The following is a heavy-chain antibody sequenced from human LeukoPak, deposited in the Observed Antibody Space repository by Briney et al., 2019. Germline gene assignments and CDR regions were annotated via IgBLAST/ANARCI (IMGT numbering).Heavy chain of an antibody. CDR2: ISGSGGST. J-gene: IGHJ4*02. D-gene: IGHD3-10*01. CDR3: AKDKMVRGVTTPFDY. CDR1: GFTFSSYG. V-gene: IGHV3-23*01. Sequence: GGSLRLSCAASGFTFSSYGMSWVRQAPGKGLEWVSAISGSGGSTYYADSVKGRFTISRDNSKNTLYLQMNSLRAEDTAVYYCAKDKMVRGVTTPFDYWGQGTLVTVSS.